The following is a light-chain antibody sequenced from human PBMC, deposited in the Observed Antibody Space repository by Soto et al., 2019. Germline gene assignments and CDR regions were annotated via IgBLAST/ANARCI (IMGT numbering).Light chain of an antibody. CDR1: QSVSNSY. CDR3: QQYGSSPPT. CDR2: GAS. Sequence: EIVLTQSPGTLSLSPGERATLSCRASQSVSNSYLAWYQQKPGQAPRLLINGASSRATGIPDRFSGSGSGTDFTVTMSGLESEDFAVYYCQQYGSSPPTCGGGTKVAIK. J-gene: IGKJ4*01. V-gene: IGKV3-20*01.